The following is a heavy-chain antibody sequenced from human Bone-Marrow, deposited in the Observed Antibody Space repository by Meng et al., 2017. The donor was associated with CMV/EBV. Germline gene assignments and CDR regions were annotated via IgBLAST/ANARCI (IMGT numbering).Heavy chain of an antibody. CDR1: GYTFTNYW. Sequence: KVSCKVSGYTFTNYWIGWVRQMPGKGLEWMGIIYPGDSDTKYSPSFQGQVTISADKSINSAYLQWSSLKASDTAIYFCARRAGSLYYFDYWGPGTLVTVSS. CDR2: IYPGDSDT. CDR3: ARRAGSLYYFDY. D-gene: IGHD3-16*01. J-gene: IGHJ4*02. V-gene: IGHV5-51*01.